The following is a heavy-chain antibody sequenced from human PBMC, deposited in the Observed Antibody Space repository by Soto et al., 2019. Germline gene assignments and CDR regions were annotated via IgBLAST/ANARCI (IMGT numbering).Heavy chain of an antibody. J-gene: IGHJ4*02. CDR2: ISFDGNSR. CDR1: QFSFRSYA. CDR3: DRSFYTITYYSEY. V-gene: IGHV3-30-3*01. D-gene: IGHD3-3*01. Sequence: PGGSLRLSSAASQFSFRSYAMHFIRQLPGKGLEWVASISFDGNSRHYADAVRERVTISRDNSKKTLYLHMKKLRPEDTAGYYFDRSFYTITYYSEYWGQGTVVTVSS.